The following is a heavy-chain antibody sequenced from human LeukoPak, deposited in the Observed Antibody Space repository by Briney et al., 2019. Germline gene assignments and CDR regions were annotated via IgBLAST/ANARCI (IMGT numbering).Heavy chain of an antibody. J-gene: IGHJ4*02. CDR2: IKQDGSEK. CDR3: AGGTGFIIKD. Sequence: GGSLRLSCAASGFMFSSNWMSWVRLAPGKGLEWVANIKQDGSEKNYVDSVKGRFTISRDNAKNSLYLQMNNLRVEDTAMYYCAGGTGFIIKDWGQGTLVTVSS. CDR1: GFMFSSNW. D-gene: IGHD3-9*01. V-gene: IGHV3-7*03.